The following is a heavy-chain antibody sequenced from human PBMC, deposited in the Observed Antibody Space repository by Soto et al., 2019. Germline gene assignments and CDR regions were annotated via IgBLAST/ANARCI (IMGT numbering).Heavy chain of an antibody. D-gene: IGHD3-22*01. CDR2: IYTSGST. Sequence: SETLSLTCTVSGGSISSYYWSWIRQPPGKGLEWIGRIYTSGSTNYNPSLKSRVTMSVDTSKNQFSLKLSSVTAADTAVYYCARAVYYYDSSGYSLQFYFDYWGPGTLVTVSS. J-gene: IGHJ4*02. CDR1: GGSISSYY. CDR3: ARAVYYYDSSGYSLQFYFDY. V-gene: IGHV4-4*07.